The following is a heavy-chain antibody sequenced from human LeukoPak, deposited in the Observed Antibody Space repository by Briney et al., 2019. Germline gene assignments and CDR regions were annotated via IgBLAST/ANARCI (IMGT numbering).Heavy chain of an antibody. J-gene: IGHJ4*02. CDR2: INPNSGGT. D-gene: IGHD3-10*01. V-gene: IGHV1-2*02. CDR3: ARDRPNYYGSGSYGPFDY. Sequence: ASVKVSCKASGYTFTGYYMHWVRQAPGQGLEWMGWINPNSGGTNYAQKFQGRVTMTRDTSISTAYMELSRLRSDDTAVYYCARDRPNYYGSGSYGPFDYWGQGTLVTVSS. CDR1: GYTFTGYY.